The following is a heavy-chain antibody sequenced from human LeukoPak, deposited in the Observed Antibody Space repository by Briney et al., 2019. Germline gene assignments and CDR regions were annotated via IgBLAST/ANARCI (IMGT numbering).Heavy chain of an antibody. CDR3: ARGSSGYRFDC. J-gene: IGHJ4*02. V-gene: IGHV4-59*01. D-gene: IGHD3-22*01. CDR1: GGSISSFY. CDR2: IQYSGST. Sequence: TSETRSLTCTVAGGSISSFYWSWIRQPPGKGLGWIGYIQYSGSTNYNPSLKSRVTISGDTSKNQFSLNLSSVTAADTAVYYCARGSSGYRFDCWGQGTLVTVSS.